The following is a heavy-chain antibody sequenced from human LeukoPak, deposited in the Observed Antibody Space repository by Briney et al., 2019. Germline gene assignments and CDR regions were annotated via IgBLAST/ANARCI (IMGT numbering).Heavy chain of an antibody. CDR3: TKDKSARSSYGDAFDI. CDR2: VGWHGGSI. CDR1: GFMFDDYA. V-gene: IGHV3-9*01. J-gene: IGHJ3*02. Sequence: GRSLRLSCVASGFMFDDYAIHWVRQVPGKGLEWVSGVGWHGGSIGYADSLKGRFTVSRDNAKRSLYLQMNSLRPEDTAFYYCTKDKSARSSYGDAFDIWGQGTVVTVSS. D-gene: IGHD6-6*01.